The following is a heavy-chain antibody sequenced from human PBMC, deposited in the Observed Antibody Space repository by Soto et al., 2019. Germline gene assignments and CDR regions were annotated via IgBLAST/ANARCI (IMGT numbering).Heavy chain of an antibody. CDR3: ARSGRFGESRRYYFDY. Sequence: KSSETLSLTCTVSGGSVSSGSYYWSWIRQPPGKGLEWIGYIYYSGSTNYNPSLKSRVTISVDTSKNQFSLKLSSVTAADTAVYYCARSGRFGESRRYYFDYWGQGTLVTVSS. D-gene: IGHD3-10*01. J-gene: IGHJ4*02. V-gene: IGHV4-61*01. CDR2: IYYSGST. CDR1: GGSVSSGSYY.